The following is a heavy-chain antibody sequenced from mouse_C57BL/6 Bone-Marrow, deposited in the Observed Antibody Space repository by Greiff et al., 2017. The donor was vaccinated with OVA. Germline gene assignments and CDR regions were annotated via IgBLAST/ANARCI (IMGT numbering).Heavy chain of an antibody. CDR2: INPNNGGT. Sequence: VHVKQSGPELVKPGASVKIPCKASGYTFTDYNMDWVKQSHGKSLEWIGDINPNNGGTIYNQKFKGKATLTVDKSSSTAYMELRSLTSEDTAVYYCARSEGYYGSSYDWYFDVWGTGTTVTVSS. D-gene: IGHD1-1*01. V-gene: IGHV1-18*01. CDR1: GYTFTDYN. CDR3: ARSEGYYGSSYDWYFDV. J-gene: IGHJ1*03.